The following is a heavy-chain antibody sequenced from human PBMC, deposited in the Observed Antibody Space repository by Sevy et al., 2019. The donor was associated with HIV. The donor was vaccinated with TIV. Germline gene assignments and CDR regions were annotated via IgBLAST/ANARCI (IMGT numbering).Heavy chain of an antibody. CDR3: VRGHPRAIYYESSFDF. J-gene: IGHJ4*02. CDR2: MSTSGYDI. D-gene: IGHD3-22*01. CDR1: GFTLNDVY. V-gene: IGHV3-11*01. Sequence: GGYLRLSCAASGFTLNDVYMNWIRQVPGKGLQWISYMSTSGYDIFYADSVKGRFIMSRDNAKNSLFLQMNRLRAEDTAVYYCVRGHPRAIYYESSFDFWGPGTLVTVSS.